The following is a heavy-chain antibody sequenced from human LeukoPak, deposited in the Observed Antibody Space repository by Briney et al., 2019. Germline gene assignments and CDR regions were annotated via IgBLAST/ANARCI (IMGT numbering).Heavy chain of an antibody. CDR1: GGSISSYY. Sequence: SETPSLTCTVSGGSISSYYWSWIRQPPGKGLEWIGYIYYSGSTNYNPSLKSRVTISVDTSKNQFSLKLSSVTAADTAVYYCARLLNYDYVWGSYRLFDYWGQGTLVTVSS. CDR3: ARLLNYDYVWGSYRLFDY. J-gene: IGHJ4*02. V-gene: IGHV4-59*08. CDR2: IYYSGST. D-gene: IGHD3-16*02.